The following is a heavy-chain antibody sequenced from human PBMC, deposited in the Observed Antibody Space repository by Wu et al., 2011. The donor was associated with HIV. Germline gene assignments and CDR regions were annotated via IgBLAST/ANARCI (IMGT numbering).Heavy chain of an antibody. CDR1: GYTFTAYY. V-gene: IGHV1-2*02. CDR3: AREISGGVALWFDP. D-gene: IGHD2-15*01. CDR2: INPNSGAT. Sequence: QVQLVQSGAEVKKSGASVKVSCKASGYTFTAYYIHWVRQAPGQGLEWMGIINPNSGATNYAQKFQGRVTMTRDTSISTAYMELSRLTSDDTAVYYCAREISGGVALWFDPWGQGTLVTVSS. J-gene: IGHJ5*02.